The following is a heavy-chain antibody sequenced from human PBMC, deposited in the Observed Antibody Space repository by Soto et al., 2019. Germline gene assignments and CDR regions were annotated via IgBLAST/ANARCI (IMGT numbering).Heavy chain of an antibody. D-gene: IGHD3-22*01. Sequence: SETLSLTCTVSGGSVSSGSYYWGWLRQPPGKGLEWIGSIYHGGSTYYNPSLNSRVTLSIDMTNNHVSLILNSVTAADTAVYYCARVGPWVPYYYDSSPYTFENWFDPWGQGTLVTVSS. J-gene: IGHJ5*02. CDR1: GGSVSSGSYY. V-gene: IGHV4-39*02. CDR2: IYHGGST. CDR3: ARVGPWVPYYYDSSPYTFENWFDP.